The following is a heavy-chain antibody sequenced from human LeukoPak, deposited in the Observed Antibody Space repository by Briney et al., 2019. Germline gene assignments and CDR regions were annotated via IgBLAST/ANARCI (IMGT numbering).Heavy chain of an antibody. CDR2: INPSGGST. D-gene: IGHD6-13*01. Sequence: GASVKVSCKASGYTFTSYYIHWVRQAPGQGLEWMGIINPSGGSTTYAQKFQGRVAMTRDTSTSRVYMEVSSLRSDDTAVYYCARAYSSSWYAKYYYGMDVWGQGTTVTVSS. CDR3: ARAYSSSWYAKYYYGMDV. CDR1: GYTFTSYY. J-gene: IGHJ6*02. V-gene: IGHV1-46*01.